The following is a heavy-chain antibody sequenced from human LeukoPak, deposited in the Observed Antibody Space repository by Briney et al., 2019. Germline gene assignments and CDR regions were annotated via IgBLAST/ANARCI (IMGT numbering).Heavy chain of an antibody. J-gene: IGHJ4*02. CDR2: LIGSSGST. CDR1: GFTSTNYA. CDR3: ARDWDSSSWYFRAAFDY. D-gene: IGHD6-13*01. V-gene: IGHV3-23*01. Sequence: GGSLRLSCAVSGFTSTNYAMNWVRQAPGKGLEWVSVLIGSSGSTDYADSVKGRFTISRDNAKNSLYLQMNSLRAEDTAVYYCARDWDSSSWYFRAAFDYWGQGTLVTVSS.